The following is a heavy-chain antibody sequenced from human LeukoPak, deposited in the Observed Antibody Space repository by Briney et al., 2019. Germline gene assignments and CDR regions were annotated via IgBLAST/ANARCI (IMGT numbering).Heavy chain of an antibody. V-gene: IGHV1-18*04. D-gene: IGHD3-9*01. CDR3: ARDSWILTGYSVDY. CDR2: ISAYNGNT. J-gene: IGHJ4*02. Sequence: ASVTVSCKASGYTFTSYGISWVRQAPGQGLEWMGWISAYNGNTNYAQKLQGRVTMTTDTSTSTAYMELRSLRSDNTAVYYCARDSWILTGYSVDYWGQGTLVTVSS. CDR1: GYTFTSYG.